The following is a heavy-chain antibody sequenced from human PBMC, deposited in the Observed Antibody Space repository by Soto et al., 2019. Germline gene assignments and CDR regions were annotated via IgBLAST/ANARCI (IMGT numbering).Heavy chain of an antibody. Sequence: PSETLSLTCTVSGCSISSGCYYWSWIRQHPGKGLEWIGYIYYSGSTYYNPSLKSRVTISVDTSKNQFSLKLSSVTAADTAVYYCARERGYRNWFDPWGQGTLVTVSS. V-gene: IGHV4-31*02. CDR2: IYYSGST. CDR3: ARERGYRNWFDP. CDR1: GCSISSGCYY. J-gene: IGHJ5*02. D-gene: IGHD3-10*01.